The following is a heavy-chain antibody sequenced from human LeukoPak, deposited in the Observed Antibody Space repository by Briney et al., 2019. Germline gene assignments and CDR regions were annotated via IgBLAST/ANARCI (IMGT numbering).Heavy chain of an antibody. CDR3: AKVPEGGYSGYDPFDY. Sequence: QPGGSLRLSCAAPGFTFSSNAMSWVRQAPGKGLEWVSAISGSGDSTYYADSVKGRFTISRDNSKNTLSLQMNSLRAEDTAIYYCAKVPEGGYSGYDPFDYWGQGTLVTVSS. CDR2: ISGSGDST. J-gene: IGHJ4*02. D-gene: IGHD5-12*01. V-gene: IGHV3-23*01. CDR1: GFTFSSNA.